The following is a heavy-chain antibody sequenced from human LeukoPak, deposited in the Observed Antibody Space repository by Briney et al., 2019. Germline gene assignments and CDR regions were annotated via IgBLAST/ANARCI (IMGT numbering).Heavy chain of an antibody. V-gene: IGHV1-69*13. J-gene: IGHJ6*02. Sequence: GASVKVSCKASGGTFSRYAISWARQAPGQGLEWMGGIIPIFGTANYAQKFQGRVTITADESTSTAYMELSSLRSEDTAVYYCARLSLSSGYYYYYGMDVWGQGTTVTVSS. CDR1: GGTFSRYA. CDR2: IIPIFGTA. CDR3: ARLSLSSGYYYYYGMDV. D-gene: IGHD2/OR15-2a*01.